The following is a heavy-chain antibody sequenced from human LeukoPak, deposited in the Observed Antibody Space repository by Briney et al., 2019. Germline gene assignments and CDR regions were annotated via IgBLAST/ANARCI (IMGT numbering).Heavy chain of an antibody. D-gene: IGHD2-15*01. J-gene: IGHJ5*02. CDR3: ARAKMVVAATQGFDWFDP. Sequence: SETLSLTCAVSGGSISSGGYSWSWIRQPPGKGLEWIGYIYHSGSTYYNPSLKSRVTMSVDRSKNQFSLKLSSVTAADTAVYYCARAKMVVAATQGFDWFDPWGQGTLVTVSS. CDR1: GGSISSGGYS. V-gene: IGHV4-30-2*01. CDR2: IYHSGST.